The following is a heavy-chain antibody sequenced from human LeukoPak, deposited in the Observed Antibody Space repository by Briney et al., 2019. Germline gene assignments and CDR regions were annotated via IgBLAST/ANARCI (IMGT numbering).Heavy chain of an antibody. D-gene: IGHD3-3*01. Sequence: PGGSLRLSCAASGFTVSSNYMSWVRQAPGKGLEWVSVIYSGGSTYYADSVKGRFTISRDNSKNTLYLQMNSLRAEDTAVYYCARDFVDWSGYALGFDPWGQGTLVTVSS. CDR1: GFTVSSNY. CDR3: ARDFVDWSGYALGFDP. J-gene: IGHJ5*02. CDR2: IYSGGST. V-gene: IGHV3-53*01.